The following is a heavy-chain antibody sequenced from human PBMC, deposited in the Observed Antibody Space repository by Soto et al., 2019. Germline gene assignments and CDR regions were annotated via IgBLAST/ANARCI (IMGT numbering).Heavy chain of an antibody. J-gene: IGHJ6*02. V-gene: IGHV5-51*01. CDR2: IYPGDPDT. CDR1: GYSFSNHW. D-gene: IGHD2-2*02. CDR3: ARLTYCTTTSCYTTRSYYYGMDV. Sequence: PGESLKISCKGSGYSFSNHWIAWVRQMPGKGLEWMGIIYPGDPDTRYSPSFQGQVTISADKSISTAYLQWSTLKASDTAMYYCARLTYCTTTSCYTTRSYYYGMDVWGQGTTVTVSS.